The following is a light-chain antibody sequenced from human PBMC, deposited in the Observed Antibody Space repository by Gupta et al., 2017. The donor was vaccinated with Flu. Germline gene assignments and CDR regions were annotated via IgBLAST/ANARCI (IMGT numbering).Light chain of an antibody. CDR3: QQYGTSPRT. V-gene: IGKV3-20*01. Sequence: EIVLTQSPGTLSVSPGERATLSCRASQSVSSSYLAWYQHKPGQAPRLLIYSASSRATGVPDRFSASGSGTDFILTISRLEPEDFAVYYCQQYGTSPRTFGQGTKVEI. J-gene: IGKJ1*01. CDR1: QSVSSSY. CDR2: SAS.